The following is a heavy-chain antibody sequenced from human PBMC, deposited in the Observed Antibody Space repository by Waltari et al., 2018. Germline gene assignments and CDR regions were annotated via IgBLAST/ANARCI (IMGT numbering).Heavy chain of an antibody. CDR1: GYDFTGYY. V-gene: IGHV1-2*05. Sequence: QVQLVQSGAEVKKPGASVKVSCKASGYDFTGYYMHWGRQAPGQGLEWTGRNNPHRGGTNESQTFQGRVTMTRDSSISTAYMELSRLGSDDTGVYYCAIAPYGLAGPVWGQGTLVTVSS. CDR2: NNPHRGGT. D-gene: IGHD1-1*01. J-gene: IGHJ4*02. CDR3: AIAPYGLAGPV.